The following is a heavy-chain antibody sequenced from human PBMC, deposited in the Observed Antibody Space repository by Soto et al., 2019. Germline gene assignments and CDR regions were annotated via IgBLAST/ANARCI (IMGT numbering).Heavy chain of an antibody. Sequence: ASVKVSCKASGGTFSSYAISWVRQAPGQGLEWMGGIIPIFGTANYAQKFQGRVTITADKSTSTAYMELSSLRSEDTAVYYCARAKRYSSSSFDYWGQGTLVTVSS. CDR1: GGTFSSYA. J-gene: IGHJ4*02. CDR2: IIPIFGTA. D-gene: IGHD6-6*01. CDR3: ARAKRYSSSSFDY. V-gene: IGHV1-69*06.